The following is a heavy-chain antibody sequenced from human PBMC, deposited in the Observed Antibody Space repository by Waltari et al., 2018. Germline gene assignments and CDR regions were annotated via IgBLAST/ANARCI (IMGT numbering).Heavy chain of an antibody. J-gene: IGHJ5*02. CDR3: ARESVNWFDP. CDR2: FYSSGST. V-gene: IGHV4-4*07. CDR1: GGSISGYS. Sequence: QVQLQESGPGLVKPSETLSLTCTVSGGSISGYSWSWIRQPAGKGLEWIGRFYSSGSTNYNPSLKSRGTMSVDTSKNQFSLKLSSVTAADTAVYYCARESVNWFDPWGQGTLVTVSS.